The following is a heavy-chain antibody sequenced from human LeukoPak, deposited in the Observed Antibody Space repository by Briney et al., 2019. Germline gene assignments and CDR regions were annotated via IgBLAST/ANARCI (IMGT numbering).Heavy chain of an antibody. D-gene: IGHD5-12*01. Sequence: GGSLRLSCAASGFTVSSNYMSWVRQAPGKGLEWVSVIYSGGSTYYADSVKGRFTISRDNSKNTLYLQMNSLRAGDTAVYYCARDLVLANSGYDYWGQGTLVTVSS. CDR2: IYSGGST. V-gene: IGHV3-66*02. J-gene: IGHJ4*02. CDR3: ARDLVLANSGYDY. CDR1: GFTVSSNY.